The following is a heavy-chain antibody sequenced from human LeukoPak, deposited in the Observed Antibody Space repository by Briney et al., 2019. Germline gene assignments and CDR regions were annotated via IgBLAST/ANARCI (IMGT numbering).Heavy chain of an antibody. CDR2: ISAYNGNT. D-gene: IGHD6-13*01. Sequence: ASVKVSCKASGYTFTSYGISWVRQAPGQGLEWMGWISAYNGNTNYAQKLQGRVTMTTDTSTSTAYMELRSLRSDDTAVYYCARDFFGIAAAGTLDWFDPWGQGTLVTVSS. J-gene: IGHJ5*02. CDR3: ARDFFGIAAAGTLDWFDP. CDR1: GYTFTSYG. V-gene: IGHV1-18*01.